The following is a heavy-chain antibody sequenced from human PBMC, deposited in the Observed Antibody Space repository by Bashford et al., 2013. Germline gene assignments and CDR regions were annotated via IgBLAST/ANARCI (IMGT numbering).Heavy chain of an antibody. J-gene: IGHJ5*01. D-gene: IGHD3-10*01. CDR3: ARGRMLRGVMWFDS. V-gene: IGHV4-61*08. CDR2: VYSSGSA. CDR1: GGSISSGGYY. Sequence: SSETLSLTCTVSGGSISSGGYYWSWIRQHPGKGLEWIGYVYSSGSATYNSSLKSRLSFSVDTSKNQYSLNLNSVTAADTAMYYCARGRMLRGVMWFDSWGQGTLVTVSS.